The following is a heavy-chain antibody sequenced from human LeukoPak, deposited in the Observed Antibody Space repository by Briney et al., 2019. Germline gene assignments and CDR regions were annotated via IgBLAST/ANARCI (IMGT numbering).Heavy chain of an antibody. CDR1: GYTFASYY. CDR3: ARLRHDNSGPFDY. CDR2: INPSGGRT. Sequence: ASVKVSCKASGYTFASYYMHWVRQAPGQGLEWMGAINPSGGRTSYAQKFQGRVTMTRDTSTSTVYMELSSLRSEDAAVYYCARLRHDNSGPFDYWGQGILVTVSS. J-gene: IGHJ4*02. D-gene: IGHD3-22*01. V-gene: IGHV1-46*01.